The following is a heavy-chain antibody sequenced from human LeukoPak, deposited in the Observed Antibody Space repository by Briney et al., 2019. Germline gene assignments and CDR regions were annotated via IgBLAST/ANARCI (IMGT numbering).Heavy chain of an antibody. CDR3: TSALNIKTHY. V-gene: IGHV3-33*01. D-gene: IGHD4-23*01. J-gene: IGHJ4*02. Sequence: PGTSLRLSCAASGFTFTSYGMHWVRQAPGKGLEWVAVIWYDGINKYYADSVKGRFTISRDDSKNTLYLQMNSLRAEDTALYYCTSALNIKTHYWGQGTLVTVSS. CDR1: GFTFTSYG. CDR2: IWYDGINK.